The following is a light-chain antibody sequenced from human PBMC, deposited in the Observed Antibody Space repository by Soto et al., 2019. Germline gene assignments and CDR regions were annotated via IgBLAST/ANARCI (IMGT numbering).Light chain of an antibody. V-gene: IGLV1-44*01. CDR2: SNT. CDR1: SSNIGSNT. CDR3: ATYDDSLDGPV. J-gene: IGLJ3*02. Sequence: QSVLTQPPSASGTPGQRVTISCSGSSSNIGSNTVNWYQQLPGTAPKLLIYSNTQRPSGVPDRFSGSKSGTSASLAISGLQSEDEADYFCATYDDSLDGPVFGGGTKLTVL.